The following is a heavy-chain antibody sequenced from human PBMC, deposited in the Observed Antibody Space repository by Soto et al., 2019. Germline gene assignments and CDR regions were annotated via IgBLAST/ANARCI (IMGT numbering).Heavy chain of an antibody. CDR3: ARDEGSGWYQWRS. J-gene: IGHJ6*02. Sequence: PRASVKVSCKASGYTFTGYYMHWVRQAPGQGLEWMGWINPNSGGTNYAQKFQGRVTMTRDTSISTAYMELSRLRSDDTAVYYCARDEGSGWYQWRSWGQGTTVTVSS. CDR1: GYTFTGYY. V-gene: IGHV1-2*02. CDR2: INPNSGGT. D-gene: IGHD6-19*01.